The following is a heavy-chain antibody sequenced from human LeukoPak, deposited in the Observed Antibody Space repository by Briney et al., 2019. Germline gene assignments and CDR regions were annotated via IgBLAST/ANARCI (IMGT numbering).Heavy chain of an antibody. V-gene: IGHV4-34*01. D-gene: IGHD3-3*01. CDR3: ARVIDLYYFVY. J-gene: IGHJ4*02. CDR2: INHSGST. Sequence: SETLSLTCAVYGGSFSGYYWSWIRQPPGKGLEWIGEINHSGSTNYNPSLKSRVTISVDTSKNQFSLKLSSVTVEDTAVYYCARVIDLYYFVYWGQGTLVTVSS. CDR1: GGSFSGYY.